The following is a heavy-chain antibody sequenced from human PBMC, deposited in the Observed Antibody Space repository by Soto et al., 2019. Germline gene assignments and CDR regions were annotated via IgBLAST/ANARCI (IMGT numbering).Heavy chain of an antibody. CDR2: IYHSGST. Sequence: SETLSLTCAVSGGSISSGGYSWSWIRQPPGKGLEWIGYIYHSGSTYYNPSLKSRVTISVDRSKNQFSLKLSPVTAADTAVYYCARAPRYYYDSSGYLMFDYWGQGTLVTVSS. D-gene: IGHD3-22*01. J-gene: IGHJ4*02. CDR3: ARAPRYYYDSSGYLMFDY. V-gene: IGHV4-30-2*01. CDR1: GGSISSGGYS.